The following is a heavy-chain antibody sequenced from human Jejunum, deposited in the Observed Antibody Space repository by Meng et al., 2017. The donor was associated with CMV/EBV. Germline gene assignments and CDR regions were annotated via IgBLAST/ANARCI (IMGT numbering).Heavy chain of an antibody. Sequence: SAAPLSSYVFTWVRQAPGQGLEWMGEIIPLLDSTTYEQKFQGRVTITADKLTNTVYMDLRSLTSEDTAVYYCARDFGVPASANDYWGRGTLVTVSS. CDR3: ARDFGVPASANDY. CDR2: IIPLLDST. D-gene: IGHD2-2*01. J-gene: IGHJ4*02. V-gene: IGHV1-69*06. CDR1: AAPLSSYV.